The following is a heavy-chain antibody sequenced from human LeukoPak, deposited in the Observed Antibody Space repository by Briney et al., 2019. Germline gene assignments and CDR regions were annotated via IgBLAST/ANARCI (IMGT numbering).Heavy chain of an antibody. CDR2: IKQDGSEK. J-gene: IGHJ4*02. Sequence: GGSLRLACVVSGFNFSNYWMSWVRQAPGKGLEWVANIKQDGSEKDCVDSVKGRFTISRDNAKRTLYLQMNRLRAEDTAVYYCARVSRYYDSSGYYPWAFDYWGQGTLVTVSS. V-gene: IGHV3-7*01. CDR1: GFNFSNYW. D-gene: IGHD3-22*01. CDR3: ARVSRYYDSSGYYPWAFDY.